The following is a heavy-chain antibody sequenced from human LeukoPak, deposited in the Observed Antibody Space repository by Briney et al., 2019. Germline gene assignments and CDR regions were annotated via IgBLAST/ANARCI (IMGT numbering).Heavy chain of an antibody. V-gene: IGHV4-4*02. CDR2: IYHSGST. Sequence: SETLSLTCAVSGGSISSSNWWSWVRQPPGKGVGWSGEIYHSGSTNYNPSLKRRVTISVDTSKNQFSLKVSSATAADTAVYYCARHVTVVVPASRSSGFFFDCWGQGTLVTVSA. D-gene: IGHD2-2*01. CDR3: ARHVTVVVPASRSSGFFFDC. J-gene: IGHJ4*02. CDR1: GGSISSSNW.